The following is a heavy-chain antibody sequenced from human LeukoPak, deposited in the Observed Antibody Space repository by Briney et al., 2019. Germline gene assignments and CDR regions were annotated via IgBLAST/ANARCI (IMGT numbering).Heavy chain of an antibody. CDR1: GFIFSTYW. J-gene: IGHJ4*02. CDR2: IKQDGSVK. V-gene: IGHV3-7*04. Sequence: GGSLRLSCAASGFIFSTYWMTWVRQAPGKGLEWVANIKQDGSVKYCVDSVKGRFTISRDNAKNSLYLQMNSLRAEDTAAYYCVRHPSARFDYWGQGTLVTVSS. D-gene: IGHD1-26*01. CDR3: VRHPSARFDY.